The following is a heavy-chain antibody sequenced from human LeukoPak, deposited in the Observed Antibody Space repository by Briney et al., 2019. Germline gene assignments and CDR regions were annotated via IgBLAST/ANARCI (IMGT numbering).Heavy chain of an antibody. V-gene: IGHV4-34*01. CDR3: ARGGGYCSSTSCYYYYGMDV. D-gene: IGHD2-2*01. CDR2: INHSGST. CDR1: GGSFSGYY. J-gene: IGHJ6*02. Sequence: SETLSLTCAVYGGSFSGYYWSWIRQPPGKGLEWIGEINHSGSTNYSPSLKSRVTISVDTSKNQFSLKLSSVTAADTAVYYCARGGGYCSSTSCYYYYGMDVWGQGTTVTVSS.